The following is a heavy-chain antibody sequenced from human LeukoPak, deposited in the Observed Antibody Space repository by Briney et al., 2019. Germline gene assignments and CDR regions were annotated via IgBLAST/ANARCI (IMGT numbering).Heavy chain of an antibody. V-gene: IGHV4-31*03. CDR1: GGSISSGGYH. CDR2: IYYSGST. D-gene: IGHD6-13*01. CDR3: ARARYSSSWACDY. Sequence: TSQTLSLTCTVSGGSISSGGYHWSWIRQHPGKGLEWIGYIYYSGSTYYNPSLKSRVTISVDTSKNQFSLKLSSVTAADTAVYYCARARYSSSWACDYWGQGTLVTVSS. J-gene: IGHJ4*02.